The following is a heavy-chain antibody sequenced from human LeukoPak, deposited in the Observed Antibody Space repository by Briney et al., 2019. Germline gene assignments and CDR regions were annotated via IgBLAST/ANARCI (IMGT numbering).Heavy chain of an antibody. V-gene: IGHV1-2*02. D-gene: IGHD4-17*01. J-gene: IGHJ4*02. CDR2: INPNSGGT. Sequence: VKVSCEASGYTFTGYYMHWVRQAPGQGLEWMGWINPNSGGTNYAQKFQGRVTMTRDTSISTAYMELSRLRSDDTAVYYCARDGAYGDYPGYWGQGTLVTVSS. CDR1: GYTFTGYY. CDR3: ARDGAYGDYPGY.